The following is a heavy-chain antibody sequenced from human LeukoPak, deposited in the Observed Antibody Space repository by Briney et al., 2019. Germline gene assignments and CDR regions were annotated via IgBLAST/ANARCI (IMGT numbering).Heavy chain of an antibody. Sequence: PGGSLRLSCGGSGFIFSSYGVHWVRQAPGNGLEWVAVISNDGSNNYADSVKGRFTISRDNSKNTLYLQMNSLRAEDTAVYYCAKVPSRTTSAGHYGMDVWGQGTTVTVSS. CDR3: AKVPSRTTSAGHYGMDV. CDR1: GFIFSSYG. CDR2: ISNDGSNN. D-gene: IGHD1-7*01. V-gene: IGHV3-30*18. J-gene: IGHJ6*02.